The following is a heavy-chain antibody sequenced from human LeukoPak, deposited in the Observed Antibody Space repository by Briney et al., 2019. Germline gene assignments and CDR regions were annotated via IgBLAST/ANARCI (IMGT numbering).Heavy chain of an antibody. CDR1: GGSISSGDYS. D-gene: IGHD3-22*01. CDR2: IYHSGST. CDR3: ARAPNYYDSSGYSPYFDY. V-gene: IGHV4-30-2*01. J-gene: IGHJ4*02. Sequence: SETLSLTCAVSGGSISSGDYSWSWIRQPPGKGLEWIGYIYHSGSTYYNPSLKSRVTISVDRYKNQLSLKLSSVTAADTAVYYCARAPNYYDSSGYSPYFDYWGQGTLVTVSS.